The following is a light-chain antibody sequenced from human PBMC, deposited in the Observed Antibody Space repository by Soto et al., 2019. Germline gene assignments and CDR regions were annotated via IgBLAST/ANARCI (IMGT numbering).Light chain of an antibody. CDR1: SSDVGGYDY. CDR3: SSYGGRNNLI. V-gene: IGLV2-8*01. Sequence: QSVLTQPPSASGSPGQSVTISCTGTSSDVGGYDYVSWYQQHPGKAPKLMIYEVTKRPSGVPDRFSGFKSGNTASLTVSGLQAEDEADYYCSSYGGRNNLIFGGGTQLTVL. CDR2: EVT. J-gene: IGLJ2*01.